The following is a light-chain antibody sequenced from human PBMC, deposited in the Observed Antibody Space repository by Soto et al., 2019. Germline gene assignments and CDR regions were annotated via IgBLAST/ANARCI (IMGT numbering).Light chain of an antibody. CDR2: DAS. CDR1: QSVSSY. J-gene: IGKJ3*01. V-gene: IGKV3-11*01. CDR3: QQRSNWPPVIT. Sequence: EIVLTQSPATLSLSPGERATLSCWASQSVSSYLAWYQQKPGQAPRLLIYDASNRATGIPARFSGSGSGTDFTLTISSLEPEDFAVYYCQQRSNWPPVITFGPGTKVDIK.